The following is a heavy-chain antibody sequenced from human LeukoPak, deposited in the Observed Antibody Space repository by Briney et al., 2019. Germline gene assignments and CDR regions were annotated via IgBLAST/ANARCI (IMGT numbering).Heavy chain of an antibody. J-gene: IGHJ4*02. Sequence: GGSPRLSCAASGFTFSYYSMHWVRQAPGKGLEWVASITLSSNYISYADSLKGRVTTSRDNAKNSLYLQMSSLRAEDTAVYYCARWADYGDNFDYWGQGSLVIVSS. D-gene: IGHD4-17*01. CDR2: ITLSSNYI. V-gene: IGHV3-21*01. CDR1: GFTFSYYS. CDR3: ARWADYGDNFDY.